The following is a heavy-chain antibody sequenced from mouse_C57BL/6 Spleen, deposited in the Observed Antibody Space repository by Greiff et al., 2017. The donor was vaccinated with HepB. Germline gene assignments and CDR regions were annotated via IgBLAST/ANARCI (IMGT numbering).Heavy chain of an antibody. V-gene: IGHV1-67*01. CDR1: GYTFTDYA. J-gene: IGHJ2*01. CDR3: DSSGSFDY. CDR2: ISTYYGDA. D-gene: IGHD3-2*02. Sequence: VQLQQSGPELVRPGVSVKISCKGSGYTFTDYAMHWVKQSHAKSLEWIGVISTYYGDASYNQKFKVKATMTVDKSSSTAYMELARLTSEDSAVYYCDSSGSFDYWGQGTTLTVSS.